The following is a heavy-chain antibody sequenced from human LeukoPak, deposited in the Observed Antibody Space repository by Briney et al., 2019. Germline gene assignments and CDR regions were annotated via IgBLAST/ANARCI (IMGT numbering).Heavy chain of an antibody. V-gene: IGHV3-11*06. CDR3: ARGTYRGEKYYDTTGGPFDI. D-gene: IGHD3-22*01. J-gene: IGHJ3*02. CDR2: ISSTSIYT. CDR1: GFTFSDHS. Sequence: GGSLRLSCAASGFTFSDHSLNWIRQAPGKGLEWVSYISSTSIYTYYADSVKGRFTISRDNAKNSLYLQMNSLRAEDTAVYYCARGTYRGEKYYDTTGGPFDIWGQGALVTVSS.